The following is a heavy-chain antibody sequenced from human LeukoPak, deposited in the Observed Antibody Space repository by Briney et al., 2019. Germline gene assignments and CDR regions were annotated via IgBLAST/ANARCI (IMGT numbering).Heavy chain of an antibody. CDR2: ISHSGST. V-gene: IGHV4-34*01. J-gene: IGHJ6*03. CDR1: GVSFGGYY. CDR3: ARGMEHKTVVRGVIPQGYMDL. Sequence: SETLSLTCAVYGVSFGGYYWSWIRQPPGKGLEWIGEISHSGSTNYNPSLKSRLTISLDTSKNQFSLKLSSVTAADTAVYYCARGMEHKTVVRGVIPQGYMDLWGKGTTVTVSS. D-gene: IGHD3-10*01.